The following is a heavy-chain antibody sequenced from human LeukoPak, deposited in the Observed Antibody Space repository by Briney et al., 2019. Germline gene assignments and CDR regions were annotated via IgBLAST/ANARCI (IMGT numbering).Heavy chain of an antibody. CDR2: ISSSSKTI. CDR3: AREQGIFDY. V-gene: IGHV3-48*02. Sequence: PVGALRLSCAASGGTFSSYSMNWVRQAPGKGLEWVSYISSSSKTIYYADSVKGRLTITRDNAKNSLYLQMNNMRDEDSAVYYCAREQGIFDYWGQGTLVTVSS. J-gene: IGHJ4*02. CDR1: GGTFSSYS.